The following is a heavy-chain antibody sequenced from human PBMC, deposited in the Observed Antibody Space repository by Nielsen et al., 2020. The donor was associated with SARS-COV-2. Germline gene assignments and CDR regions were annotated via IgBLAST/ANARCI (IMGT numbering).Heavy chain of an antibody. Sequence: GGSLRLSCAASGFTFSTYGMNWVRQAPGKGLAWVSRISSDGTKTTYADSVKGRFTISKDNTRNTLYLQMNSLRAEDTAVYYCVRVRDDGFYYDTGPFDNWGQGSLVTVSS. J-gene: IGHJ4*02. V-gene: IGHV3-74*01. CDR3: VRVRDDGFYYDTGPFDN. D-gene: IGHD3-22*01. CDR2: ISSDGTKT. CDR1: GFTFSTYG.